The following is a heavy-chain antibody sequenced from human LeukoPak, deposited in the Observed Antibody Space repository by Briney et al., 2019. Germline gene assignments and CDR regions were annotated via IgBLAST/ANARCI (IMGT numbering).Heavy chain of an antibody. CDR3: AREIGGILVFDY. CDR2: INPNSGDS. CDR1: GYKFTGYY. J-gene: IGHJ4*02. V-gene: IGHV1-2*02. D-gene: IGHD5-18*01. Sequence: ASVKVSCKASGYKFTGYYMHWVRQAPGQGLEWMGWINPNSGDSHHAQKFQGRVTMTRDTSIGTAYMGLSRLRSDDTAVYYCAREIGGILVFDYWGQGTLVTVSS.